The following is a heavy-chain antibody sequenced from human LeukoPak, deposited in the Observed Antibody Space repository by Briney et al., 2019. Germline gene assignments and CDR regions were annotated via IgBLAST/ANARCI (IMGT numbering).Heavy chain of an antibody. CDR2: IYYSGST. V-gene: IGHV4-59*08. CDR1: GGSISSYY. Sequence: SETLSLTCTVSGGSISSYYWSWIRQPPGKGLEWIGYIYYSGSTNYNPSLKSRVTISVDTSKNQFSLKLSSVTAADTAVYYCARHIAAEGTFDYWGQGTLVTVSS. D-gene: IGHD6-13*01. J-gene: IGHJ4*02. CDR3: ARHIAAEGTFDY.